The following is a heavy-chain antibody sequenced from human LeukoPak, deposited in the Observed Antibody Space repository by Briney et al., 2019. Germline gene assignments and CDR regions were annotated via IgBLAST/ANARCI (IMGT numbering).Heavy chain of an antibody. CDR3: ASARRTMVRGGVFDY. D-gene: IGHD3-10*01. V-gene: IGHV4-61*02. CDR2: IYTSGST. CDR1: GGSISSSSYY. J-gene: IGHJ4*02. Sequence: PSETLSLTCTVSGGSISSSSYYWSWIRQPAGKGLEWIGRIYTSGSTNYNPSLKSRVTISVDTSKNQFSLKLSSVTAADTAVYYCASARRTMVRGGVFDYWGQGTLVTVSS.